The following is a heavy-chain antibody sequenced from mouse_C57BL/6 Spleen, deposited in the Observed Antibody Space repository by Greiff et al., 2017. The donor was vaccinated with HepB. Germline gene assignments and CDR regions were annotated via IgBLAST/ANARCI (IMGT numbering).Heavy chain of an antibody. CDR3: ARHDGYYDAMDY. CDR1: GFSLTSYG. Sequence: VMLVESGPGLVAPSQRLSITCTVSGFSLTSYGVHWVRQPPGKGLEWLVVIWSDGSTTYNSALKSRLSISKDNSKSQVFLKMNSLQTDDTAMYYCARHDGYYDAMDYWGQGTSVTVSS. J-gene: IGHJ4*01. V-gene: IGHV2-6-1*01. CDR2: IWSDGST. D-gene: IGHD2-3*01.